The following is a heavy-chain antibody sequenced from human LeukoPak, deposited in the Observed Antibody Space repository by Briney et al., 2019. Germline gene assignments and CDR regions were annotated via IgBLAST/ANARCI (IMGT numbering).Heavy chain of an antibody. V-gene: IGHV1-8*01. J-gene: IGHJ5*02. Sequence: ASVKVSCKASGYTFTSYDINWVRQATGQGLEWMGWMNPNSGNTGYAQKLQGRVTMTRNTSISTAYMELSSLRSEDTAVYYCARAPMVRGVIVNWFDPWGQGTLVTVSS. CDR1: GYTFTSYD. CDR3: ARAPMVRGVIVNWFDP. CDR2: MNPNSGNT. D-gene: IGHD3-10*01.